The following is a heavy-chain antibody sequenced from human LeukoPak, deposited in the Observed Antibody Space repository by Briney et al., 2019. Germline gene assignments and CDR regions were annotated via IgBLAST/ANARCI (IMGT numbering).Heavy chain of an antibody. V-gene: IGHV3-30*04. CDR3: AKGFPPYDY. Sequence: GGSLRLSCAASGFTFSSYAMHWVRQAPGKGLEWVAVISYDGSNKYYADSVKGRFTISRDNSKNTLYLQMNSLRAEDTAVYYCAKGFPPYDYWGQGTLVTVSS. J-gene: IGHJ4*02. D-gene: IGHD3-3*01. CDR2: ISYDGSNK. CDR1: GFTFSSYA.